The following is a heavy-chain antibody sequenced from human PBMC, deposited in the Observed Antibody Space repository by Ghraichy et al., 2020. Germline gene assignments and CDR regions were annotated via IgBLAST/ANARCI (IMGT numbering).Heavy chain of an antibody. Sequence: GESLNISCAASGFTFSDYYMGWIRQAPGKGLEWVSYISSSGDTKYHADSVKGRFTISRDNVKNSLYLQMNTLRAEDTAVYYCARDPVTGTSMVWFDPWGQGTLVTVSS. D-gene: IGHD1-7*01. CDR1: GFTFSDYY. CDR3: ARDPVTGTSMVWFDP. V-gene: IGHV3-11*01. CDR2: ISSSGDTK. J-gene: IGHJ5*02.